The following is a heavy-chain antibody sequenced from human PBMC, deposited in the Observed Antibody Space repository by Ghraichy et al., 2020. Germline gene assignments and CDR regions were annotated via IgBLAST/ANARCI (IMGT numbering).Heavy chain of an antibody. D-gene: IGHD5-18*01. CDR1: GYTFTGYY. J-gene: IGHJ4*02. CDR2: INPNSGGT. Sequence: ASVKVSCKASGYTFTGYYMHWVRQAPGQGLEWMGWINPNSGGTNYAQKFQGRVTMTGDTSISTAYMELSRLRSDDTAVYYCASSRIQSKPRFDYWGQGTLVTVSS. CDR3: ASSRIQSKPRFDY. V-gene: IGHV1-2*02.